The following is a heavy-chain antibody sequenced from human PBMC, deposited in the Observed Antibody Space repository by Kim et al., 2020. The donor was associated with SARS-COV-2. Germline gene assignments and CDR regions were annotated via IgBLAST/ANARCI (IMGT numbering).Heavy chain of an antibody. J-gene: IGHJ6*02. D-gene: IGHD6-6*01. CDR1: GGSITNGSSY. CDR2: IYYSGST. Sequence: SETLSLTCTVSGGSITNGSSYWDWIRQPPGKGLEWIGTIYYSGSTYYNPSLKSRVTISVDTSKNRFSLMLTSVTAADTAVYYCARDIQTRSSRGLYYNYYGMDVWGQETTVTVSS. CDR3: ARDIQTRSSRGLYYNYYGMDV. V-gene: IGHV4-39*07.